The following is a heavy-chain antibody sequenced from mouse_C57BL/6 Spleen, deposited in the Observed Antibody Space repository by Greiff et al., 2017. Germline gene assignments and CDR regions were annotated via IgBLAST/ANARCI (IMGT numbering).Heavy chain of an antibody. CDR2: INPSNGGT. D-gene: IGHD2-4*01. V-gene: IGHV1-53*01. J-gene: IGHJ1*03. CDR3: ARWAYDYDSYWYFDV. CDR1: GYTFTSYW. Sequence: VQLQQSGTELVKPGASVKLSCKASGYTFTSYWMHWVKQRPGQGLEWIGNINPSNGGTNYNEKFKSKATLTVDKSSSTAYMQLSSLTSEDSAVYYCARWAYDYDSYWYFDVWGTGTTVTVAS.